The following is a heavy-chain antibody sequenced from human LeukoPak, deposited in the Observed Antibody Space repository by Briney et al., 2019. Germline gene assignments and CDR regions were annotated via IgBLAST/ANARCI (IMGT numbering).Heavy chain of an antibody. V-gene: IGHV3-23*01. Sequence: GGSLRLSCAASGFTLSSYAMSWVRQAPGKGLEWVSAISGSGGSTCYADSAKGRFTISRDISKNTLYLQMNSLRAEDTAVYYCAKYDSSGYYYSNFDYWGQGTLVTVSS. CDR1: GFTLSSYA. D-gene: IGHD3-22*01. J-gene: IGHJ4*02. CDR3: AKYDSSGYYYSNFDY. CDR2: ISGSGGST.